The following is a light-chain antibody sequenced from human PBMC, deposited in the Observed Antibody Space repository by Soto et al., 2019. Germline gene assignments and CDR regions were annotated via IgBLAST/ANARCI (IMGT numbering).Light chain of an antibody. J-gene: IGLJ1*01. V-gene: IGLV2-8*01. Sequence: QSVLTQPPSASGSPGQSVTISCTGTSSDVGGYNYVSWYQQHPGKAPKLMIYEVSKRPSGVPDRFSGSKSGNTASLTVSGLQAGDEADYYCSSYAGSNNRYVFGTGTKLTVL. CDR3: SSYAGSNNRYV. CDR2: EVS. CDR1: SSDVGGYNY.